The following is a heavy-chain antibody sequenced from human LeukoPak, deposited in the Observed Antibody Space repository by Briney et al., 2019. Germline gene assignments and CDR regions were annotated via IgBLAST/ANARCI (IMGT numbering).Heavy chain of an antibody. CDR2: ISGSGGST. CDR1: GFTFSSYA. CDR3: AKDGRASGSLDY. D-gene: IGHD1-26*01. J-gene: IGHJ4*02. Sequence: PGGSLRLSCAASGFTFSSYAMSWVRQAPGKGLEWVSAISGSGGSTYYADSVTGRFTISRDNSKNTLYLQMNSLRAEDTAVYYCAKDGRASGSLDYWGQGTLVTVSS. V-gene: IGHV3-23*01.